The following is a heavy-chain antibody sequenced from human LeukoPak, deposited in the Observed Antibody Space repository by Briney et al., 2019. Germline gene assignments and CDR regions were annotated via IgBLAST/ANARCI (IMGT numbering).Heavy chain of an antibody. CDR3: ATAVHDYGDYVGGMGAFDI. V-gene: IGHV1-69*17. CDR1: GGTFSSYA. CDR2: IIPIFGIA. J-gene: IGHJ3*02. Sequence: EASVKVSCKASGGTFSSYAISWARQAPGQGLEWMGGIIPIFGIANYAQKFQGRVTITADKSTSTAYMELSSLRSEDTAVYYCATAVHDYGDYVGGMGAFDIWGQGTMVTVSS. D-gene: IGHD4-17*01.